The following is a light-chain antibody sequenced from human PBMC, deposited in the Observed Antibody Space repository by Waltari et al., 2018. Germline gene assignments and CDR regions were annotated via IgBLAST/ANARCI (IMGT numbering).Light chain of an antibody. CDR1: SSDVGGYNY. CDR3: SSYTSSSTVV. Sequence: QSALTQPASVSGSPGQSITISCTGTSSDVGGYNYVAWYQQHPGKAPKHRIYGVRNRPSGVSNRFSGSKSGNTASLTISGLQAEDEADYYCSSYTSSSTVVFGGGTKLTVL. V-gene: IGLV2-14*01. CDR2: GVR. J-gene: IGLJ2*01.